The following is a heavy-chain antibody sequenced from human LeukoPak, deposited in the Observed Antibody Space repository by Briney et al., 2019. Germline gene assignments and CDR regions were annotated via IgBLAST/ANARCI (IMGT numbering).Heavy chain of an antibody. J-gene: IGHJ6*03. CDR1: GCTFSSYS. Sequence: AGGSLRLSCAASGCTFSSYSMNWVRQAPGKGLEWVSSISSSSYIYYADSVKGRFTISRDNAKNSLYLQMNSLRAEDTAVYYCARAVTGYYKAGYYYYYMDVWGKGTTVTISS. CDR3: ARAVTGYYKAGYYYYYMDV. CDR2: ISSSSYI. V-gene: IGHV3-21*01. D-gene: IGHD3-9*01.